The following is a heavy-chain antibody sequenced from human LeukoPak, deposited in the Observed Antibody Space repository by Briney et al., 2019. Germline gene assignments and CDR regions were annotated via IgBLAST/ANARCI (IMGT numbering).Heavy chain of an antibody. V-gene: IGHV4-61*02. D-gene: IGHD3-22*01. CDR3: ARETTMIVVVITDAFDI. Sequence: SQTLSLTCTVSGGSISSGSYYWSWIRQPAGKGLEWIGRIYTSGSTNYNSSLKSRVTISVDTSKNQFSLKLSSVTAADTAVYYCARETTMIVVVITDAFDIWGQGTMVTVSS. J-gene: IGHJ3*02. CDR1: GGSISSGSYY. CDR2: IYTSGST.